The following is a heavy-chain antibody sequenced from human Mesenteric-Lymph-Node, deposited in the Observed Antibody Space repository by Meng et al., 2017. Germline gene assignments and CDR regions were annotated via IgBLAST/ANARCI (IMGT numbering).Heavy chain of an antibody. D-gene: IGHD2-15*01. J-gene: IGHJ5*02. CDR2: ISGSGHST. CDR1: GFTFSSYA. Sequence: GESLKISCAASGFTFSSYAMSWVRQAPGKGLEWVSAISGSGHSTYYADSVKGRFTISRHKSNNTLSLQMDSLRPEDTAVYYCARGVGYCSGGSCYSNHWGQGTLVTVSS. CDR3: ARGVGYCSGGSCYSNH. V-gene: IGHV3-23*01.